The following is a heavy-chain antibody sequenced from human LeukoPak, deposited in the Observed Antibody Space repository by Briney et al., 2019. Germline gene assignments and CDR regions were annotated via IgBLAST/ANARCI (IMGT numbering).Heavy chain of an antibody. J-gene: IGHJ4*02. CDR1: GFTFSSYG. V-gene: IGHV3-30*03. CDR2: ISYDGSNK. CDR3: TTPEEWVQLFY. D-gene: IGHD5-18*01. Sequence: GGSLRLSCAASGFTFSSYGMHWVRQAPGKGLEWVAVISYDGSNKYYADSVKGRFTISRDNSKNTLYLQMNSLKTEDTAVYYCTTPEEWVQLFYWGQGTLVTVSS.